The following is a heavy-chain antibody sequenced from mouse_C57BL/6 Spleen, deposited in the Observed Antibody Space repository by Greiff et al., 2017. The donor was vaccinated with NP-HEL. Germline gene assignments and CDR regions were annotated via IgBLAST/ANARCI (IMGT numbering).Heavy chain of an antibody. V-gene: IGHV14-1*01. Sequence: EVQLQQSGAELVRPGASVKLSCTASGFNIKDYYMHWVKQRPEQGLEWIGRIDPEDGDTEYAPKFQGKATMTADTSSHTAYLQRSSLQAEDTAVYYCTQVAVAPYRYFDVWGTGTTVTVSS. CDR3: TQVAVAPYRYFDV. D-gene: IGHD1-1*02. J-gene: IGHJ1*03. CDR2: IDPEDGDT. CDR1: GFNIKDYY.